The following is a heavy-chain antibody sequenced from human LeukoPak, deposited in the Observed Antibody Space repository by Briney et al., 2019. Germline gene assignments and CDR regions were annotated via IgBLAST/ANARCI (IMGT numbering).Heavy chain of an antibody. V-gene: IGHV3-48*04. J-gene: IGHJ4*02. D-gene: IGHD2-15*01. CDR3: ARDGYCSGGSCYSAVDY. CDR2: ISSSSSTK. Sequence: GGSLRLSCAASGFTFSTYSMNWVRQAPQKGLEWVSYISSSSSTKYYADSVKGRFTIPGDNAKNSLHLQMNSLRAEDTAVYYCARDGYCSGGSCYSAVDYWGQGTLVTVSS. CDR1: GFTFSTYS.